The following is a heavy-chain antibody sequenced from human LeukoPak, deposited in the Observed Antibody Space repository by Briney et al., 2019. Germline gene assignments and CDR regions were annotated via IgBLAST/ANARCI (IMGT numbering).Heavy chain of an antibody. D-gene: IGHD4-17*01. V-gene: IGHV4-59*01. CDR2: IYYSGST. CDR3: ARDRMTTGDAFDI. J-gene: IGHJ3*02. Sequence: SETLSLTRTVSGGSISSYYWNWIRQPPGKGLEWIGYIYYSGSTNYNPSLKSRVTISVDTSKNQFSLKLSSVTAADTAMYYCARDRMTTGDAFDIWGQGTMVTVSS. CDR1: GGSISSYY.